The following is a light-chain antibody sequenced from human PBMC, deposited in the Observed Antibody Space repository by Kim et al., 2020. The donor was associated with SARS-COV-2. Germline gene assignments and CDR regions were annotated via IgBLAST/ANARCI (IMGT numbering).Light chain of an antibody. CDR1: ESVSSN. V-gene: IGKV3-15*01. Sequence: EIVMTQSPATLSVSPGERATLSGRASESVSSNLVWYQQKPGQAPRLLIYGASTRATGIPARFSGSGSGTDFTLTISSLQSEDFAVYYCQQYNNWPRTFGQGTKVDIK. CDR3: QQYNNWPRT. CDR2: GAS. J-gene: IGKJ1*01.